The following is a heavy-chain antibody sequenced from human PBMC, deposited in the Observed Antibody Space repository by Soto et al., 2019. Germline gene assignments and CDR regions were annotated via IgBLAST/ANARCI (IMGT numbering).Heavy chain of an antibody. CDR1: GNTFTYRY. V-gene: IGHV1-45*02. CDR2: ITPFSGDV. Sequence: QMQLVQSGAEVQKTGSSGTVSCKALGNTFTYRYLHWVRQAPGQALEWMGWITPFSGDVHYAQKFQERVTITRDRSINTAYMQMSSLRSEDTAMYFCAGGGAGSGPFTWELPDHWGQGTLVTVSS. CDR3: AGGGAGSGPFTWELPDH. J-gene: IGHJ4*02. D-gene: IGHD1-26*01.